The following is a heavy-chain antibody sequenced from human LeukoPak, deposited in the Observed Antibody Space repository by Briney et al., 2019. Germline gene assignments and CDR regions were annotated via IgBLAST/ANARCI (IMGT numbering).Heavy chain of an antibody. D-gene: IGHD1-26*01. CDR1: GYTFTSYY. J-gene: IGHJ3*02. CDR3: ARERKGWGSGSFDI. CDR2: INPSGGST. V-gene: IGHV1-46*01. Sequence: GASVKVSCKASGYTFTSYYMHWVRQAPGQGLEWMGIINPSGGSTSYAQKFQGRVTMTRDTSTSTVYMELSRLTSDDTAVYYCARERKGWGSGSFDIWGQGTMVTVSS.